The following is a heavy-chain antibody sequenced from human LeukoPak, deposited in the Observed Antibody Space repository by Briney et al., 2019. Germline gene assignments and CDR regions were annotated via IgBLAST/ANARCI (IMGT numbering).Heavy chain of an antibody. Sequence: PGGSLRLSCAASGFTVSSNYMSWVRQAPGKGLEWVSVIYSGGSTYYADSVKGRFTISRDNSKNTLYLQMNSLRAEDTAVYYCARNTVAFSFQRFRELPGAFDIWGQGTMVTVSS. D-gene: IGHD1-26*01. CDR1: GFTVSSNY. CDR2: IYSGGST. J-gene: IGHJ3*02. CDR3: ARNTVAFSFQRFRELPGAFDI. V-gene: IGHV3-53*01.